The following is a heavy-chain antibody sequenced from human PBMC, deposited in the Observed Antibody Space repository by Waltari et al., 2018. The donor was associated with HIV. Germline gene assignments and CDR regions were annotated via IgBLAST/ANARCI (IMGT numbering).Heavy chain of an antibody. Sequence: QVQLVESGGGVVQPGRSLRLSCAASGFTFSSYGMHWVRQAPGKGLEWVAVIWYDGSNKYYADSVKGRFTISRDNSKNTLYLQMNSLRAEDTAVYYCARDLDRRGAYWGQGTLVTVSS. D-gene: IGHD3-22*01. CDR1: GFTFSSYG. CDR3: ARDLDRRGAY. J-gene: IGHJ4*02. CDR2: IWYDGSNK. V-gene: IGHV3-33*01.